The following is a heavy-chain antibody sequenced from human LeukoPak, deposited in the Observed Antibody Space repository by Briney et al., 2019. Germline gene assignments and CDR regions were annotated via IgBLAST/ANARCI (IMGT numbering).Heavy chain of an antibody. CDR2: ISWNSGSI. CDR3: AKDIGAVAGPFDY. V-gene: IGHV3-9*03. CDR1: GFTLDDYA. J-gene: IGHJ4*02. Sequence: GGSLRLSCAASGFTLDDYAMHWVRQAPGKGLEWVSGISWNSGSIGYADSVKGRFTISRDNAKNSLYLQMNSLRAEDMALYYCAKDIGAVAGPFDYWGQGTLVTVSS. D-gene: IGHD6-19*01.